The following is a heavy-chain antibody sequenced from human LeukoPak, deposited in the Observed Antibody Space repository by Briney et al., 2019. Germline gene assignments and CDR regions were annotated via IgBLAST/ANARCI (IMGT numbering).Heavy chain of an antibody. CDR2: INPNSGGT. Sequence: ASVKVSCKATGYTFTGYYMHWVRQAPGQGLEWMGWINPNSGGTNYAQKFQGRVIMTRDTSISTAYMELSRLRSDDTAVYYCARDQRGSSGPTDYWGQGTLVTVSS. J-gene: IGHJ4*02. V-gene: IGHV1-2*02. CDR1: GYTFTGYY. D-gene: IGHD6-19*01. CDR3: ARDQRGSSGPTDY.